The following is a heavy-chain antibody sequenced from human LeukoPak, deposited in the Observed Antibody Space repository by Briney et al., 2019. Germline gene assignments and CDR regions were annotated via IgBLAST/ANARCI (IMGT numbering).Heavy chain of an antibody. D-gene: IGHD5-24*01. CDR3: ARDRGIGWLQPGSWFDP. CDR1: GFTVSGNH. J-gene: IGHJ5*02. V-gene: IGHV3-53*05. CDR2: ISPSGDIT. Sequence: PGGSLRLSCAASGFTVSGNHMNWVRQAPGKGLEWVSGISPSGDITYYTDSVRGRFTISRDNSKNTLYLQMGSLRAEDMAVYYCARDRGIGWLQPGSWFDPWGQGTLVTVSS.